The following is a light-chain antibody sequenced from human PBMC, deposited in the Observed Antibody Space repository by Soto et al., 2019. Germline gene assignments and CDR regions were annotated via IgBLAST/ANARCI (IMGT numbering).Light chain of an antibody. J-gene: IGLJ2*01. CDR3: SSQAVSSTLV. V-gene: IGLV2-14*01. Sequence: QSALTQPASVSGSPGQSITISCTGTSSDIGGYHYVSWYQQHPGKAPKLMIYDVSNRPSGVSNRFSGSKSGNTASLTISGLQAEDEADYYCSSQAVSSTLVFGGGTQLTVL. CDR2: DVS. CDR1: SSDIGGYHY.